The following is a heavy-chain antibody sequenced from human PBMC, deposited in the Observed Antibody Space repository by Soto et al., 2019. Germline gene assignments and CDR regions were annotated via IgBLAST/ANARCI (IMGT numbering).Heavy chain of an antibody. D-gene: IGHD3-9*01. V-gene: IGHV2-5*01. CDR3: AHSHFEILTGPFDS. CDR2: VYWHDDK. CDR1: GFSLTNTGFT. Sequence: QITLKESGPSLVKPTQTLTLTCTFSGFSLTNTGFTLGWIGQPQEKPLEWLALVYWHDDKRYNPSLRNRLTIAKDTSKNRVVLTLANVGPVDTATYYCAHSHFEILTGPFDSWGRGTLVTVSS. J-gene: IGHJ5*01.